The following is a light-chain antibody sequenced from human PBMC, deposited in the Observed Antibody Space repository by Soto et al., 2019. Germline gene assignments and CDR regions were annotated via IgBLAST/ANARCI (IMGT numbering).Light chain of an antibody. CDR2: DVS. CDR3: SSYTSSSTLGV. CDR1: SSDVGGYNY. Sequence: QSALTQPASVSGSPGQSITISCTGTSSDVGGYNYVSWYQQHPGKAPKLMIYDVSNRPSGVSNRFSGSKSGNTASLTISGLKAEDEADYYCSSYTSSSTLGVFGGGTQVTVL. V-gene: IGLV2-14*01. J-gene: IGLJ2*01.